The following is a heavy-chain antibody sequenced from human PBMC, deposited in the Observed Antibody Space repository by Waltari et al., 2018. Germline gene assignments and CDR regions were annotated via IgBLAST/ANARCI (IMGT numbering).Heavy chain of an antibody. Sequence: QVQLVQSGAEVKKPGSSVTVSCKASGGTFSSYAISWVRQAPGQGLEWRGGIIPIFGTANHAQKFQGRVTITADESTSTAYMELSSLRSEDTAVYYCARDVMAAAPDLHFDYWGQGTLVTVSS. J-gene: IGHJ4*02. D-gene: IGHD2-15*01. V-gene: IGHV1-69*01. CDR3: ARDVMAAAPDLHFDY. CDR1: GGTFSSYA. CDR2: IIPIFGTA.